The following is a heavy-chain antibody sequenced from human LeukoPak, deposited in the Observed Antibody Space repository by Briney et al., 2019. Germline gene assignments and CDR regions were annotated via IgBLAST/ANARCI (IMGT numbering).Heavy chain of an antibody. CDR1: GFTYSYYT. V-gene: IGHV3-21*01. Sequence: GGSQRLSCAACGFTYSYYTMLWLPQARDGGVEWVSSNCCSCSYIYCADSERARFPLPRDNAKNSLYLQMNSLRAEDTAVYYCARDRRGYCSSTSCYGFDPWGQGTLVTVYS. D-gene: IGHD2-2*01. J-gene: IGHJ5*02. CDR3: ARDRRGYCSSTSCYGFDP. CDR2: NCCSCSYI.